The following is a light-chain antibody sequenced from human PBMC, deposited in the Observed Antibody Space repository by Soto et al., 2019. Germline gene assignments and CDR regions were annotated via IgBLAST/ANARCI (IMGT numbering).Light chain of an antibody. CDR2: AAS. Sequence: AIRMTQSPSSLSASTGDRVTITCRASQGISSYLAWYQQKPGKAPKLLIYAASTLQSGVPSRFSGCGSGTDFTLTISCLQSEDFATYYCQQYYSYPRTFGQGTKVDIK. CDR3: QQYYSYPRT. CDR1: QGISSY. V-gene: IGKV1-8*01. J-gene: IGKJ1*01.